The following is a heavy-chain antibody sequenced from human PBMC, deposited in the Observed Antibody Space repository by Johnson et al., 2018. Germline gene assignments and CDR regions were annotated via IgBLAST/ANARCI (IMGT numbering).Heavy chain of an antibody. CDR3: ASSTYYDSWSDSKGGYYFGF. V-gene: IGHV3-21*01. CDR1: GFTFSSYS. J-gene: IGHJ4*02. D-gene: IGHD3-3*01. CDR2: ISSTGAYI. Sequence: VQLVQSGGGLVEPGGSLRLSCAASGFTFSSYSMNWVRQAPGKGLEWVSSISSTGAYIFHADSVKGRFTISRDNAKNSLYLQMNSLRAEETAVHYCASSTYYDSWSDSKGGYYFGFWGRGTLVTVSS.